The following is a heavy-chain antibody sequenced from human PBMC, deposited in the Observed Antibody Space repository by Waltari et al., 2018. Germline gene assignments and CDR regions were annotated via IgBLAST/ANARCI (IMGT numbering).Heavy chain of an antibody. Sequence: QVQLVESGGGVVQPGRSLRLSCAAYGFTFRRFGMHWVRQAPGKGLESVAVISYDGSKKYYADSVKGRFTISRDNSNDTLYLQMNTLRPEDTAVYYCAKDGFLEYLYSVFDSWGQGTLVSVSS. D-gene: IGHD3-3*01. J-gene: IGHJ4*02. CDR2: ISYDGSKK. V-gene: IGHV3-30*18. CDR1: GFTFRRFG. CDR3: AKDGFLEYLYSVFDS.